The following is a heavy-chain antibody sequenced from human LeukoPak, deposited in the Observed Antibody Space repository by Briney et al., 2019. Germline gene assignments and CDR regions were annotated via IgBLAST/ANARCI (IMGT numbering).Heavy chain of an antibody. J-gene: IGHJ4*02. D-gene: IGHD3-10*01. V-gene: IGHV3-23*01. CDR2: ISGSGGST. Sequence: GGSLRLSCAASGFTFSSYAMSWVRQAPGKGLEWVSAISGSGGSTYYTDSVKGRFTISRDNSKNTLYLQMNSLRAEDTAVYYCANQVVRGVIGYYFDYWGQGTLVTVSS. CDR3: ANQVVRGVIGYYFDY. CDR1: GFTFSSYA.